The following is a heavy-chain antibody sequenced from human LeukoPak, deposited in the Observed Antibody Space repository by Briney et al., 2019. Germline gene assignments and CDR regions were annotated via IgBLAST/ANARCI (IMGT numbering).Heavy chain of an antibody. V-gene: IGHV4-59*01. CDR2: IYYSGST. D-gene: IGHD3-22*01. J-gene: IGHJ4*02. Sequence: SETLSLTCPVSGGSISSYYWGWIRQPPGKGLEWIGYIYYSGSTNYNPSLKSRVTISVDASKNQCSLNLSSVAASDTAVYYWAREDTMIDYCGRGTLVTVSS. CDR3: AREDTMIDY. CDR1: GGSISSYY.